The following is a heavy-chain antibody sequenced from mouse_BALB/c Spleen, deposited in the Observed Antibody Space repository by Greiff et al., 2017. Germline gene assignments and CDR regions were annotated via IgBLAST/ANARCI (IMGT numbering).Heavy chain of an antibody. CDR3: ARDHGYFDY. J-gene: IGHJ2*01. CDR1: GFTFSDYY. CDR2: ISDGGSYT. Sequence: EVKVVESGGGLVKPGGSLKLSCAASGFTFSDYYMYWVRQTPEKRLEWVATISDGGSYTYYPDSVKGRFTISRDNAKNNLYLQMSSLKSEDTAMYYCARDHGYFDYWGQGTTLTVSS. D-gene: IGHD1-1*02. V-gene: IGHV5-4*02.